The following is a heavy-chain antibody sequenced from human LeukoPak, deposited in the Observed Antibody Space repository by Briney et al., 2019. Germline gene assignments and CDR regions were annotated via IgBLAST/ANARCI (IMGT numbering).Heavy chain of an antibody. Sequence: SQTLSLTCTVSGGSISSGDYYWSWIRQPPGKGLEWIGEINHSGSTNYNPSLKSRVTISVDTSKNQFSLKLSSVTAADTAVYYCARWGLYSSSSFDYWGQGTLVTVSS. V-gene: IGHV4-30-4*08. D-gene: IGHD6-6*01. J-gene: IGHJ4*02. CDR3: ARWGLYSSSSFDY. CDR1: GGSISSGDYY. CDR2: INHSGST.